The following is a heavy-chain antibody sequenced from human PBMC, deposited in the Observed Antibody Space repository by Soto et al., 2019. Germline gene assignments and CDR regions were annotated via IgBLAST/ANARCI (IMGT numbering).Heavy chain of an antibody. J-gene: IGHJ4*02. CDR1: GFTFSSYA. CDR2: ISGSADST. Sequence: GGSLRLSCAASGFTFSSYAMNWVRQAPGKGLERVSGISGSADSTYYADSVKGRFTISRDNSKNTSYLQMNSLRAEDTAVYYCAKDRVEGTTQSYFFDYWGQGTQVTVSS. D-gene: IGHD1-26*01. V-gene: IGHV3-23*01. CDR3: AKDRVEGTTQSYFFDY.